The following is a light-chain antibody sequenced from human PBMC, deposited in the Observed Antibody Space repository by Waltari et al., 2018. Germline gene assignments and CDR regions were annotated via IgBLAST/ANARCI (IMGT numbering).Light chain of an antibody. V-gene: IGLV1-40*01. Sequence: QSVLSQPPSVSGAPGQRVTISCTGSSPNIGATYDVHWYQQLPGTAPKLLIYGNTNGPAGCPDRCPGSKSGTSASLTITGLQAEDEADYYCQSYDNSLNVVLFGGGTKVTVL. CDR2: GNT. J-gene: IGLJ2*01. CDR3: QSYDNSLNVVL. CDR1: SPNIGATYD.